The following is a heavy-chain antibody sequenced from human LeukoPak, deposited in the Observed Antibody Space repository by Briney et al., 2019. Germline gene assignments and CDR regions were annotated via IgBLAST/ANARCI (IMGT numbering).Heavy chain of an antibody. V-gene: IGHV4-59*01. J-gene: IGHJ4*02. D-gene: IGHD1-7*01. CDR1: GGSISGYY. CDR2: VYNSGST. Sequence: SETLSLTCTVSGGSISGYYWSWIRQPPGKGLEWLGYVYNSGSTDYNPSLKSRVTISADTSKNQFSLKLSSVTAADTAIYYCVRDRELFYWGQGTLVTVSS. CDR3: VRDRELFY.